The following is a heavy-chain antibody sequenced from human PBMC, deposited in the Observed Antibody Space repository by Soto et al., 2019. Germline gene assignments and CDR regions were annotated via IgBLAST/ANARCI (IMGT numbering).Heavy chain of an antibody. Sequence: QVQLQESGPGLVKPSQTLSLTCSVSGGSISSDGYYWSWIRQHPGKGLEWVGYIHYSGATYYNSSLGSRLTILVDTSKNRSSLKLSSVTAADAAVYSSARSWTTSAGWANWFDPWGQGTLVIVSS. CDR1: GGSISSDGYY. CDR3: ARSWTTSAGWANWFDP. D-gene: IGHD3-9*01. V-gene: IGHV4-31*03. J-gene: IGHJ5*02. CDR2: IHYSGAT.